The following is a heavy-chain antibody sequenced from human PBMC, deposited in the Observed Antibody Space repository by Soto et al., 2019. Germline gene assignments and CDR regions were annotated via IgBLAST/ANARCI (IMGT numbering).Heavy chain of an antibody. Sequence: QVQLVQSGAEVKKPGASVKVSCKASGYTFTSYAMHWVRQAPGQRLEWMGWINAGNGNTKYSQKFQGRVTITRDTSASTDYMELSSLRCEDTAVYYCARQVPGRYDFWSCYYNPLDYWGQGTLVTVSS. V-gene: IGHV1-3*01. CDR1: GYTFTSYA. CDR3: ARQVPGRYDFWSCYYNPLDY. CDR2: INAGNGNT. J-gene: IGHJ4*02. D-gene: IGHD3-3*01.